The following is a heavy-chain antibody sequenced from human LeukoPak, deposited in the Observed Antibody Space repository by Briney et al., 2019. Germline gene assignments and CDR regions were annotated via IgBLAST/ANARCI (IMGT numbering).Heavy chain of an antibody. CDR3: ARDHNGYSYGLLHY. CDR2: IIPIFGTA. D-gene: IGHD5-18*01. CDR1: GYTFTSYG. V-gene: IGHV1-69*13. J-gene: IGHJ4*01. Sequence: ASVKVSCKASGYTFTSYGISWVRQAPGQGLEWMGGIIPIFGTANYAQKFQGRVTITADESTSTAYMELSSLRSEDTAVYYRARDHNGYSYGLLHYWGQGTLVTVSS.